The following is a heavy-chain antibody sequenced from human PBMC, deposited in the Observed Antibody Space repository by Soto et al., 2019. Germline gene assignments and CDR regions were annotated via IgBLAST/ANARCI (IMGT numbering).Heavy chain of an antibody. CDR3: AKDHYGDYYYYGMDV. V-gene: IGHV3-23*01. Sequence: EVQLLESGGGLVQPGGSLRLSCAASGFTFSSYAMSWVRQAPGKGLEWVSAISGSGGSTYYADSVKGRFTISRDNSKNTLYLQMNSLRDEDTAVYYCAKDHYGDYYYYGMDVWGQGTTVTVSS. CDR1: GFTFSSYA. D-gene: IGHD4-17*01. J-gene: IGHJ6*02. CDR2: ISGSGGST.